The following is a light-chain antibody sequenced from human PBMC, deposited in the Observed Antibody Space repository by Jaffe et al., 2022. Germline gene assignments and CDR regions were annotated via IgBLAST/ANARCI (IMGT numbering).Light chain of an antibody. CDR2: GAS. V-gene: IGKV3-15*01. J-gene: IGKJ4*01. CDR1: QSVNSN. Sequence: EIVMTQSPATLSVSPGERATLSCRASQSVNSNLAWYQQKPGQAPRLLVYGASTRATDIPVRFSGSGSGTEFTLTISSLQSEDFAVYYCQQYNIWPPLTFGGGTKVEIK. CDR3: QQYNIWPPLT.